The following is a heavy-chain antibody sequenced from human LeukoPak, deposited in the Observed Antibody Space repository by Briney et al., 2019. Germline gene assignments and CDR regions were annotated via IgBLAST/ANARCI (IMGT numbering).Heavy chain of an antibody. CDR2: INHSGST. CDR1: GGSFSGYY. CDR3: ARVDGDVLRYFDWSSWYYMDV. D-gene: IGHD3-9*01. V-gene: IGHV4-34*01. Sequence: PSETLSLTCAVYGGSFSGYYWSWIRQPPGKGLEWIGEINHSGSTNYNPSLKSRVTISVDTSKNQFSLKLSSVTAADTAVYYCARVDGDVLRYFDWSSWYYMDVWGKGTTVTISS. J-gene: IGHJ6*03.